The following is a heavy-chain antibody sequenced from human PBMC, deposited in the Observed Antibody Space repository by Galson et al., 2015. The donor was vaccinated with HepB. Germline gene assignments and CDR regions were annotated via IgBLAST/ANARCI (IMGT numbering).Heavy chain of an antibody. D-gene: IGHD1-26*01. Sequence: SLRLSCAASGFTFSRNSTNWVRHAPGKGLEWVSSITSTSSDIYYADSVKGRFTISRDNAKNSLYLQMSSLRAEDTAVYHCVRGDSGSYYWGQGTLVTVSS. CDR3: VRGDSGSYY. J-gene: IGHJ4*02. CDR2: ITSTSSDI. V-gene: IGHV3-21*01. CDR1: GFTFSRNS.